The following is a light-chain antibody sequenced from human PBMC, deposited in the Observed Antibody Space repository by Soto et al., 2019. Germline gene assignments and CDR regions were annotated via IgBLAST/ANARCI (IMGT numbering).Light chain of an antibody. CDR3: SSYAGSSNV. J-gene: IGLJ1*01. Sequence: QSVLSRTPSASGSPGQSVAISCTGTSSDVGGYNYVSWYQQHPGKAPKLMIYEVNKRPSGVPDRFSGSKSGNTASLTVSGLQAEDGADYYCSSYAGSSNVFGTGTKVTVL. CDR1: SSDVGGYNY. CDR2: EVN. V-gene: IGLV2-8*01.